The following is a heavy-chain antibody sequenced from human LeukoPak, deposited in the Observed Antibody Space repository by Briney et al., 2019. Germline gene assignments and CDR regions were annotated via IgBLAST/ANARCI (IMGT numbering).Heavy chain of an antibody. V-gene: IGHV4-38-2*01. CDR1: GYSISIGYY. CDR3: ARVDFGYCSSTSCYDAFDI. Sequence: SETLSLTCAVSGYSISIGYYWGWLGPPPGKGLEWIGSIYHSGSIYYNPSLKSRVTISVDTSKNQFSLKLSSVTAADTAVYYCARVDFGYCSSTSCYDAFDIWGQGTMVTVSS. CDR2: IYHSGSI. D-gene: IGHD2-2*01. J-gene: IGHJ3*02.